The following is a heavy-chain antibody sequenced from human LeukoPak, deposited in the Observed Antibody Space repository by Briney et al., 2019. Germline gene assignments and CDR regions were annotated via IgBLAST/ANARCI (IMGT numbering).Heavy chain of an antibody. CDR1: GFTFSDYY. CDR3: AKDSSMLRGPIAIYYFDF. Sequence: GGSLRLSCAASGFTFSDYYMSWIRQAPGKGLEWVSYISSSGSTIYYADSVKGRFTISRDNAKNSLYLQMNSLRAEDTAVYYCAKDSSMLRGPIAIYYFDFWGQGTLVTVSS. J-gene: IGHJ4*02. D-gene: IGHD3-10*01. CDR2: ISSSGSTI. V-gene: IGHV3-11*01.